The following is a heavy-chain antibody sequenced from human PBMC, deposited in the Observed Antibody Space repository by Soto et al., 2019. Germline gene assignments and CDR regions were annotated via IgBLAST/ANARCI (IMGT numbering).Heavy chain of an antibody. J-gene: IGHJ3*02. V-gene: IGHV1-46*01. D-gene: IGHD3-16*02. CDR2: INPSGGST. Sequence: ASVKVSCKAAGYTFTSYYMHWVRQAPGQGLEWTGIINPSGGSTSYAQKFQGRVTMTRDTSTSTVYMELSSLRSEDTAVYYCALHGDDYVWGSYRYDDAFDIWGQGTMVTVSS. CDR1: GYTFTSYY. CDR3: ALHGDDYVWGSYRYDDAFDI.